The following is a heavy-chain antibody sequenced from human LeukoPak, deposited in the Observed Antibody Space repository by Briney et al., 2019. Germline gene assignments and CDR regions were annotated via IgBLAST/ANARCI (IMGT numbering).Heavy chain of an antibody. CDR1: GYTFTGYY. CDR3: ARAAAAVYWFDP. J-gene: IGHJ5*02. V-gene: IGHV1-2*04. D-gene: IGHD6-13*01. CDR2: INPNSGGT. Sequence: ASVKVFCKASGYTFTGYYMHWVRQAPGQGLEWMGWINPNSGGTNYAQKLQGWATMTRDTSISTAYMELSRLRSDDTAVYYCARAAAAVYWFDPWGQGTLVTVSS.